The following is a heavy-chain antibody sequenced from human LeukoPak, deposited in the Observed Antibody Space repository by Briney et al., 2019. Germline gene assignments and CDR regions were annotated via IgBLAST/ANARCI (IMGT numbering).Heavy chain of an antibody. CDR3: ARWGLGVTIDY. J-gene: IGHJ4*02. D-gene: IGHD3-16*01. V-gene: IGHV1-3*01. CDR2: INAGNGNT. Sequence: ASVKVSCKASGYTFTSYAVHWVRQAPGQRLEWMGWINAGNGNTKYSQKFQGRVTITRDTSASTAYMELSSLRSEDTAVYYCARWGLGVTIDYWGQGTLVTVSS. CDR1: GYTFTSYA.